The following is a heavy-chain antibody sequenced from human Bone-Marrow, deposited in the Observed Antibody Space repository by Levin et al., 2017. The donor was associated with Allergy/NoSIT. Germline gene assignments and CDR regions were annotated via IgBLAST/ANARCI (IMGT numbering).Heavy chain of an antibody. J-gene: IGHJ6*03. V-gene: IGHV3-30*18. CDR3: AKDRCSSTSCYAYYYMDV. CDR1: GFTFSSYG. CDR2: ISYDGSNK. D-gene: IGHD2-2*01. Sequence: GESLKISCAASGFTFSSYGMHWVRQAPGKGLEWVAVISYDGSNKYYADSVKGRFTISRDNSKNTLYLQMNSLRAEDTAVYYCAKDRCSSTSCYAYYYMDVWGKGTTVTVSS.